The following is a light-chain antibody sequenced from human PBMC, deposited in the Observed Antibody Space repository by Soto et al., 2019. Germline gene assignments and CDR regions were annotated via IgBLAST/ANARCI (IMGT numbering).Light chain of an antibody. CDR3: MQLLQYPPT. CDR2: LGS. Sequence: DIVMTQSPLSLPVTPGEPASISCRSSQSLLHSNGHSYLDWYLQKPGQSTQLLIYLGSHRASGVPDRFSGSGSGSEFTLKISRVEAEDVGVYYCMQLLQYPPTYGGGTKVEIK. CDR1: QSLLHSNGHSY. J-gene: IGKJ4*01. V-gene: IGKV2-28*01.